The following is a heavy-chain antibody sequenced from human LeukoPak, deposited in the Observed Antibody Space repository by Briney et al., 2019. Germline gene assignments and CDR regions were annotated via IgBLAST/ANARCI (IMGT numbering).Heavy chain of an antibody. CDR3: ARGKITMVRGDDAFDI. D-gene: IGHD3-10*01. V-gene: IGHV4-39*07. CDR2: INHSGST. CDR1: GGSISSSSYY. J-gene: IGHJ3*02. Sequence: SETLSLTCTVSGGSISSSSYYWNWIRQPPGKGLEWIGEINHSGSTYYNPSLKSRVTISVDTSKNQFSLKLSSVTAADTAVYYCARGKITMVRGDDAFDIWGQGTMVTVSS.